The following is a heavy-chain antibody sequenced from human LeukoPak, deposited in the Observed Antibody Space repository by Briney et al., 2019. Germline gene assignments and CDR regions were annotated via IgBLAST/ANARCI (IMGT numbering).Heavy chain of an antibody. CDR2: IYTSGST. CDR3: ARELAGYGKLDY. J-gene: IGHJ4*02. Sequence: SETLSLTCTVSGGSISSGSYFWSWIRQPAGKGLEWIGRIYTSGSTNYNPSLKSRVTISPDTSKNQFSLKLSSVTAADAAVYYCARELAGYGKLDYWGQGILVTVSS. V-gene: IGHV4-61*02. CDR1: GGSISSGSYF. D-gene: IGHD5-12*01.